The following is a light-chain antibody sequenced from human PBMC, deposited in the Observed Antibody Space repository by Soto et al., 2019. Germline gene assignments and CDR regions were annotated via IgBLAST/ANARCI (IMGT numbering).Light chain of an antibody. J-gene: IGLJ1*01. V-gene: IGLV2-8*01. Sequence: QSVLTQPPSASGSPGQSVTLSCTGTSSVYVSWYQQHPVKAPKLIIYEVNKRPSGVPDRFSGSKSGNTASLTVSGLQAEDEADYYCSSNAGNNDFVFGTGTKVTVL. CDR1: SSVY. CDR3: SSNAGNNDFV. CDR2: EVN.